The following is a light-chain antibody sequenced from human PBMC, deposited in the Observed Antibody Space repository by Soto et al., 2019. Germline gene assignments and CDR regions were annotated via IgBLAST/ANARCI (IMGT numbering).Light chain of an antibody. CDR1: QSINSG. Sequence: DIRMPHAPYNLGADVGGEVTMISLASQSINSGLAWYQQRSGKVPKLLIYDASSLERAVPSRFGGSGAGTELTHPISSLKSEDFAIYFIEPSDGYFLMFGGGTKVDIK. V-gene: IGKV1-5*02. CDR3: EPSDGYFLM. CDR2: DAS. J-gene: IGKJ4*02.